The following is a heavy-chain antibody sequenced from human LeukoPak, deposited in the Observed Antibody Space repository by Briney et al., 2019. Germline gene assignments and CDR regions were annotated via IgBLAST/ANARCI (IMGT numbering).Heavy chain of an antibody. V-gene: IGHV1-24*01. CDR2: FDPEDGET. D-gene: IGHD6-13*01. CDR1: GYTLTELS. CDR3: AKVLASCSWSLDAFDI. J-gene: IGHJ3*02. Sequence: GASVKVSCKVSGYTLTELSMHWVRQAPGTGLEWLGGFDPEDGETIYAQKFQGRVTMTEDTSTDTAYMELSSLRSEDTAVYYCAKVLASCSWSLDAFDIWGQGTMVTVSS.